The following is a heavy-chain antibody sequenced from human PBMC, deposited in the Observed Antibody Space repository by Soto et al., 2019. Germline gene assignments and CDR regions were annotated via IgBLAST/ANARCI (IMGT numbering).Heavy chain of an antibody. CDR1: GFTFSSYW. Sequence: EVQLVESGGGLVQPGVSLRLSCAASGFTFSSYWMSWVRQAPGKGLEWVANIKQDGSEKYYVDSVKGRFTISRDNAKNSLYLQMNSLSAEDTAGYYCARKRYSSSWYYYYYGMDVWGQGTTVTVSS. CDR2: IKQDGSEK. CDR3: ARKRYSSSWYYYYYGMDV. J-gene: IGHJ6*02. V-gene: IGHV3-7*01. D-gene: IGHD6-13*01.